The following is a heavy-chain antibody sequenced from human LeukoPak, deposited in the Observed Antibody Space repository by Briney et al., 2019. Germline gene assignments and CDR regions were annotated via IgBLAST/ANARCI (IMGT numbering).Heavy chain of an antibody. J-gene: IGHJ4*02. D-gene: IGHD2-15*01. Sequence: SVKVSPKPSGGTFYSFVISCVRQAPGQGLECMGRIIPILGIANYAQKFQGRVTITADKSTSTAYMELSSLRSEDSAVYYCVRRSQYTPKYDYWGQGTLVTVSS. CDR1: GGTFYSFV. CDR2: IIPILGIA. CDR3: VRRSQYTPKYDY. V-gene: IGHV1-69*04.